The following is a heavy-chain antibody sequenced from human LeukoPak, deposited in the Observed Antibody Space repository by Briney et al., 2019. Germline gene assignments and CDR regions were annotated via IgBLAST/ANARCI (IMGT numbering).Heavy chain of an antibody. CDR3: TTDLGATMIRGVIVS. CDR2: IKSKGDGETT. J-gene: IGHJ4*02. Sequence: PGGSLRLSCAASGFTFTNAWMTWVRQAPGKGLEWVGRIKSKGDGETTDYAAFVKGRFSMSRDDSRATMYLQMYSLEAEDTAVYYCTTDLGATMIRGVIVSWGQGALVTDSS. V-gene: IGHV3-15*05. D-gene: IGHD3-10*01. CDR1: GFTFTNAW.